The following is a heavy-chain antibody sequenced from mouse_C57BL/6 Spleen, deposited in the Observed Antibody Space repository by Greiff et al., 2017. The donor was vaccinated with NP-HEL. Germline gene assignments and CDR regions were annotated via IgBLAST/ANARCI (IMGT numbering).Heavy chain of an antibody. V-gene: IGHV5-17*01. CDR2: ISSGSSTI. Sequence: EVMLVESGGGLVKPGGSLKLSCAASGFTFSDYGMHWVRQAPEKGLEWVAYISSGSSTIYYADTVKGRFTISRDNAKNTLFLQMTSLRSDDTAMYYCARKGSSYVLYAMDYWGQGTSVTVSS. CDR3: ARKGSSYVLYAMDY. D-gene: IGHD1-1*01. J-gene: IGHJ4*01. CDR1: GFTFSDYG.